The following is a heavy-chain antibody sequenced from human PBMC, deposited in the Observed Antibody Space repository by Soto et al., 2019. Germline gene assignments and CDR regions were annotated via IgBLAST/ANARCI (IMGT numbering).Heavy chain of an antibody. V-gene: IGHV1-69*13. CDR1: GGTFSSYA. J-gene: IGHJ6*02. Sequence: ASVKFSCKASGGTFSSYAISWVRQAPGQGLEWMGGIIPIFGTANYAQKFQGRVTITADESTSTAYMELSSLRSEDTAVYYCARDPERIVVVPAATYYYYYGMDVWGQGTTVTVSS. D-gene: IGHD2-2*01. CDR3: ARDPERIVVVPAATYYYYYGMDV. CDR2: IIPIFGTA.